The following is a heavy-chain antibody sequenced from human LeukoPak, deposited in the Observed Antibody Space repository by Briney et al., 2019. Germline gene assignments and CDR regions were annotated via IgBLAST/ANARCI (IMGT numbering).Heavy chain of an antibody. Sequence: GASVKVSRKASGYTFPSYALNWVGQAGGQGVEWMGWINNNTGNPTYAQGFTGRFVFSLDPSVSTAYLQISSLKAEDTAVDYCARDLITMVRGVIGIAFWFDPWGQGTLVTVSS. J-gene: IGHJ5*02. V-gene: IGHV7-4-1*02. D-gene: IGHD3-10*01. CDR2: INNNTGNP. CDR1: GYTFPSYA. CDR3: ARDLITMVRGVIGIAFWFDP.